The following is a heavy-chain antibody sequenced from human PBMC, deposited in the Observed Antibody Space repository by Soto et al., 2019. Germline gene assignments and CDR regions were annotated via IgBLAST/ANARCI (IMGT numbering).Heavy chain of an antibody. D-gene: IGHD3-22*01. Sequence: SETLSLTCIVSGGSVSSGSYYWSWIRQPPGKGLEWIGYMSYSGSTSYNPSLKSRVTISAVTSKNQFSLKLSSVTPADTAAYFCAGHSSGYYHEYHFDYWGQGTLVTVSS. CDR1: GGSVSSGSYY. V-gene: IGHV4-61*01. CDR3: AGHSSGYYHEYHFDY. CDR2: MSYSGST. J-gene: IGHJ4*02.